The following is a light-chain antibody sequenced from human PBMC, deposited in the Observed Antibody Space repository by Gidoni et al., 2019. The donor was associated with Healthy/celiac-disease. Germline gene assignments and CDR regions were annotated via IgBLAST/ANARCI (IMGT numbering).Light chain of an antibody. CDR2: ENN. Sequence: QSVLPQPPSVSAAPGQKVTISCSGSSSNIGNNYVSWYQQLPGTAPKLLIYENNKRPSGIPDRFSGSKSGTSATLGITGLQTGDEADYYCGTWDSSLSAVVFGGGTKLTVL. CDR1: SSNIGNNY. V-gene: IGLV1-51*02. CDR3: GTWDSSLSAVV. J-gene: IGLJ2*01.